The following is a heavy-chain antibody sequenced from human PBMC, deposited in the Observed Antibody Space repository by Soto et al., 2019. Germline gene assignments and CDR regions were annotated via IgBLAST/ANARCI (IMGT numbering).Heavy chain of an antibody. J-gene: IGHJ5*02. CDR3: ARGRQYVWGSYRYDWFDP. CDR1: GFTFSSYA. D-gene: IGHD3-16*02. Sequence: VQLVESGGGVVQPGRSLRLSCAASGFTFSSYAMHWVRQAPGKGLEWVAVISYDGSNKYYADSVKGRFTISRDNSKNTLYLQMNSLRAEDTAVYYCARGRQYVWGSYRYDWFDPWGQGTLVTVSS. V-gene: IGHV3-30-3*01. CDR2: ISYDGSNK.